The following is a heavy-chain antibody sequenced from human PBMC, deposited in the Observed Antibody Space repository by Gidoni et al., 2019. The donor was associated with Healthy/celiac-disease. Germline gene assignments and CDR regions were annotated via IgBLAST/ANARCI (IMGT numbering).Heavy chain of an antibody. Sequence: EVQLLESGGGLVQPGGSLRLSCAASGFTFSSYAMSWVRQAPGKGLEWVSAIRGSGGSTYYADSVKGRFTIARDNSKNTLYLQMNSLRAEDTAVYYCAKVLMVYAGYNWFDPWGQGTLVTVSS. J-gene: IGHJ5*02. CDR2: IRGSGGST. CDR1: GFTFSSYA. V-gene: IGHV3-23*01. CDR3: AKVLMVYAGYNWFDP. D-gene: IGHD2-8*01.